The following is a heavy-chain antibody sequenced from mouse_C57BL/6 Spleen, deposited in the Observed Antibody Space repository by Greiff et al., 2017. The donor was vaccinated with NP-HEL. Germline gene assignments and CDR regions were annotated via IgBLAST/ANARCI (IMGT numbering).Heavy chain of an antibody. V-gene: IGHV1-39*01. CDR3: ARSFYYGPYFDY. D-gene: IGHD1-1*01. J-gene: IGHJ2*01. CDR1: GYSFTDYN. Sequence: EVHLVESGPELVKPGASVKISCKASGYSFTDYNMNWVKQSNGKSLEWIGVINPNYGTTSYNQKFKGKATLTVDQSSSTAYMQLNSLTSEDSAVYYCARSFYYGPYFDYWGQGTTLTVSS. CDR2: INPNYGTT.